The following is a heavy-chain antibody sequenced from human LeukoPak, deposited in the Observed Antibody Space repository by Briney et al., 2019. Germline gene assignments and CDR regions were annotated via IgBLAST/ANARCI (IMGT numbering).Heavy chain of an antibody. Sequence: GASVKVSCKASGYTFTGYYMHWVRQAPGQRLEWMGWINAGNGNTKYSQEFQGRVTITRDTSASTAYMELSSLRSEDMAVYYCARVRSGYSVYYFDYWGQGTLVTVSS. D-gene: IGHD3-22*01. V-gene: IGHV1-3*03. J-gene: IGHJ4*02. CDR1: GYTFTGYY. CDR2: INAGNGNT. CDR3: ARVRSGYSVYYFDY.